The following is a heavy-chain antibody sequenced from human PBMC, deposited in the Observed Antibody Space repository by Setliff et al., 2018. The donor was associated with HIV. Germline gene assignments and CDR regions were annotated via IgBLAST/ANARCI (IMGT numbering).Heavy chain of an antibody. Sequence: SETLSLTCTVSGGSISTSYWNWIRQPPGKGLEWIGYIYSSGTTQYNPSVESRVTMSLDTSRDQFSLNLRSVAAADTAVYFCARLIHTGLLYFDFWGLGTLVTVSS. D-gene: IGHD2-8*02. CDR3: ARLIHTGLLYFDF. J-gene: IGHJ4*02. CDR2: IYSSGTT. CDR1: GGSISTSY. V-gene: IGHV4-4*09.